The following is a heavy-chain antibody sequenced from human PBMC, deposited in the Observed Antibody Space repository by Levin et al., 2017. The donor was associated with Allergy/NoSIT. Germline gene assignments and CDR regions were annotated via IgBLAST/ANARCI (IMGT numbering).Heavy chain of an antibody. D-gene: IGHD2-15*01. J-gene: IGHJ6*02. CDR1: GGTFSSYA. Sequence: SVKVSCKASGGTFSSYAISWVRQAPGQGLEWMGGIIPIFGTANYAQKFQGRVTITADESTSTAYMELSSLRSEDTAVYYCARAGGEAATRYYYYGMDVWGQGTTVTVSS. CDR3: ARAGGEAATRYYYYGMDV. V-gene: IGHV1-69*13. CDR2: IIPIFGTA.